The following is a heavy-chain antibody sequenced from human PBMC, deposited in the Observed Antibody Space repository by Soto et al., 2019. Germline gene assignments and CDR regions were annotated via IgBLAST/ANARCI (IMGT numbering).Heavy chain of an antibody. J-gene: IGHJ3*02. CDR2: ISGTGGNT. D-gene: IGHD6-13*01. V-gene: IGHV3-23*01. CDR3: ANRHDDAGTLDAFDI. Sequence: EVQLLESGGGLVQPGGSLRLSCTASGVTFSGYAMSWVRQALGKGLEWVSAISGTGGNTYYADYVKGRFTISRDNSESTLFLPMQSLRADDTAVYYCANRHDDAGTLDAFDIGGQGTTVAVSS. CDR1: GVTFSGYA.